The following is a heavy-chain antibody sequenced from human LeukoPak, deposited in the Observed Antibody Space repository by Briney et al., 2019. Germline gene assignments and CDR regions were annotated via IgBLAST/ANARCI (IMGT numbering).Heavy chain of an antibody. V-gene: IGHV3-23*01. D-gene: IGHD6-13*01. CDR3: AREPTYTSSWHTTCDY. CDR2: ISGSGGST. J-gene: IGHJ4*02. CDR1: GFTFSSYA. Sequence: GGSLRLSCAASGFTFSSYAMSWVRQAPGKGLEWVSAISGSGGSTYYADSVKGRFTISRDNSKDTLYLQMNSLRAGDTAIYYCAREPTYTSSWHTTCDYWGQGTLVTVSS.